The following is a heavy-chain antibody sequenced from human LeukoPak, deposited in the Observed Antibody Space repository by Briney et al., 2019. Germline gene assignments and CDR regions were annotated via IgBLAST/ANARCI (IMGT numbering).Heavy chain of an antibody. Sequence: GASVKVSCKAFGYTFTSNYMHWVRQAPGQGPEWMGVISPSGGSTTYAQKFQGRVTLTRDMSTSTDYLELSSLRSEDTAVYYCARDTHYDSSGYSFDYWGQGTLVTVSS. CDR1: GYTFTSNY. D-gene: IGHD3-22*01. CDR3: ARDTHYDSSGYSFDY. J-gene: IGHJ4*02. V-gene: IGHV1-46*01. CDR2: ISPSGGST.